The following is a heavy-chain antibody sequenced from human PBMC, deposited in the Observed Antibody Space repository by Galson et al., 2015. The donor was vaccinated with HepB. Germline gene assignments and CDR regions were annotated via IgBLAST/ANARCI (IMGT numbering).Heavy chain of an antibody. CDR3: ARIPTDSSGYYYWYFDL. D-gene: IGHD3-22*01. CDR2: INHSGST. J-gene: IGHJ2*01. Sequence: SETLSLTCAVYGGSFSGYYWSWIRQPPGKGLEWIGEINHSGSTNYNPSLKSRVTISVDTSKNQFSLKLSSVTAADTAVYYCARIPTDSSGYYYWYFDLWGRGTLVTVSS. V-gene: IGHV4-34*01. CDR1: GGSFSGYY.